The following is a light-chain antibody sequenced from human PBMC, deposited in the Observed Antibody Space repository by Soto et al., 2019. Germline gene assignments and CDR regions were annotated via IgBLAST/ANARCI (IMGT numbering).Light chain of an antibody. Sequence: QSVLTQPASVSGSPGQSITISCTGTSSDVGSFNLVSWYEQHPGKAPKLMIYEINERPSGVSNRFSGSKSGNTASLTISGLQAEDEADYYCCSYASSRSYVFGTGTRSPS. J-gene: IGLJ1*01. CDR2: EIN. V-gene: IGLV2-23*02. CDR1: SSDVGSFNL. CDR3: CSYASSRSYV.